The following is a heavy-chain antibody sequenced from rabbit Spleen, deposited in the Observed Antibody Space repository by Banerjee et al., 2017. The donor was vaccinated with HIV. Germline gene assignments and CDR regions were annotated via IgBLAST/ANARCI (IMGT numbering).Heavy chain of an antibody. CDR1: GFSFSSSDY. V-gene: IGHV1S40*01. CDR3: ARAGEGGDGYLNL. CDR2: IYVGSGGGT. Sequence: QSLEESGGDLVKPGASLTLTCTASGFSFSSSDYMCWVRQAPGKGLEWIACIYVGSGGGTKYASWAKGRFTISETSSTTVTLQMTSLTVADTATYFCARAGEGGDGYLNLWGQGTLVTVS. D-gene: IGHD5-1*01. J-gene: IGHJ4*01.